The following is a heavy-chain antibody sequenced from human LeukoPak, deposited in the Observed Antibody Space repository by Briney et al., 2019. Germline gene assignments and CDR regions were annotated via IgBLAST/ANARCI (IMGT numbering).Heavy chain of an antibody. V-gene: IGHV3-30*18. CDR1: GFTFSSYG. CDR2: ISYDGSNK. J-gene: IGHJ6*02. D-gene: IGHD5-18*01. CDR3: AKDLSGYSYGYRAYYYGMDV. Sequence: GRSLRLSCAASGFTFSSYGMHWVRQAPSKGLEWVAVISYDGSNKYYADSVKGRFTISRDNSKNTLYLQMNSLRAEDTAVYYCAKDLSGYSYGYRAYYYGMDVWGQGTTVTVSS.